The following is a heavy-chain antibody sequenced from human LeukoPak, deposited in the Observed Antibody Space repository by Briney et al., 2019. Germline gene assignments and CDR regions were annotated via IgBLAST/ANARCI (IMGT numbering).Heavy chain of an antibody. V-gene: IGHV3-7*01. J-gene: IGHJ4*02. D-gene: IGHD2-15*01. CDR2: IKQGGSEK. Sequence: PGGSLRLSCAAPGFTFSSYWMSWVRQAPGKGLEWVANIKQGGSEKYYVDSVKGRFTISRDNAKKSLYLQMNSLRAEDTAVYYCASRMRYCSGGSCYPYFDYWGQGTLVTVSS. CDR1: GFTFSSYW. CDR3: ASRMRYCSGGSCYPYFDY.